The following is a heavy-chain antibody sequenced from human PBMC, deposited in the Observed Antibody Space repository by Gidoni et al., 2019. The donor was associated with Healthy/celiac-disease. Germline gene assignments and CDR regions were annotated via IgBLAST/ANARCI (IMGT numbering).Heavy chain of an antibody. CDR1: GGSFSGYY. CDR3: ARGRRIYYFDY. V-gene: IGHV4-34*01. D-gene: IGHD3-3*01. Sequence: QVQLQQWGAGRWKPAETLSLTCAVYGGSFSGYYWSWIRQPPGKGLEWIGEINHSGCTTYNPSLKSRVTISVDTSKHQFSLKLSSVTAADTAVYYCARGRRIYYFDYWGQGTLVTVSS. J-gene: IGHJ4*02. CDR2: INHSGCT.